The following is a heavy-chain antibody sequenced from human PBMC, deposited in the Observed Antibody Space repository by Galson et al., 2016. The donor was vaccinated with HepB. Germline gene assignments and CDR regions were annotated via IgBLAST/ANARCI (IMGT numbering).Heavy chain of an antibody. J-gene: IGHJ4*01. CDR3: AREGYGDYTSSFED. Sequence: SETLSLTCSVSGDSIRSHSWSWIRQSPGKGLEWIGYIFYSGSSKYSPSLRSRVFISIDASKNQFSLKLSSVTAADTAVYYCAREGYGDYTSSFEDWGQGILVTVSS. CDR1: GDSIRSHS. CDR2: IFYSGSS. D-gene: IGHD4-17*01. V-gene: IGHV4-59*11.